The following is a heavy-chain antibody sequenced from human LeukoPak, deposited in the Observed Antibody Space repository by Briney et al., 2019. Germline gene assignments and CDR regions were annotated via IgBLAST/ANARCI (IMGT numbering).Heavy chain of an antibody. Sequence: PSETLSLTCTVSGYSISSGSYSWSWIRQPPGKGLEWIGYIYPRGSTYYNPSLKSRVILSLDKSANQFSLNLSSVTAADTAVYYCARFSPRAMGNYLDFWGQGTLVTVSS. J-gene: IGHJ4*02. CDR1: GYSISSGSYS. V-gene: IGHV4-30-2*01. CDR2: IYPRGST. D-gene: IGHD7-27*01. CDR3: ARFSPRAMGNYLDF.